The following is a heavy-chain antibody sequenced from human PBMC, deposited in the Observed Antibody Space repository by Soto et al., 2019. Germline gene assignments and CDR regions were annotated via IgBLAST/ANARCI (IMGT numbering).Heavy chain of an antibody. CDR1: GYTFTSYG. J-gene: IGHJ6*02. CDR2: ISAYNGNT. Sequence: ASVKVSCKASGYTFTSYGISWVRQAPGQGLEWMGWISAYNGNTNYAQKLQGRVTMTTDTPTSTAYMELRSPRSDDTAVYYCARDIVVVVAATQGDYYYGMDVWGQGTKVTVS. D-gene: IGHD2-15*01. CDR3: ARDIVVVVAATQGDYYYGMDV. V-gene: IGHV1-18*01.